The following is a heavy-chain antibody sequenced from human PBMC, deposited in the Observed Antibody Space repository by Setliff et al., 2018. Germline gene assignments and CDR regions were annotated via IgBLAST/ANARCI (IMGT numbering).Heavy chain of an antibody. CDR2: IYPGDSDT. D-gene: IGHD2-21*02. CDR3: AKFCGGDCPLDY. J-gene: IGHJ4*02. V-gene: IGHV5-51*01. CDR1: GYDFSINW. Sequence: GESLKISCKASGYDFSINWLVWVRQMPGKGLEWIGTIYPGDSDTRYSPSVQGQVSISVDKSLNTAYLQWSSLKATDTAMYYCAKFCGGDCPLDYWGQGTLVTVSS.